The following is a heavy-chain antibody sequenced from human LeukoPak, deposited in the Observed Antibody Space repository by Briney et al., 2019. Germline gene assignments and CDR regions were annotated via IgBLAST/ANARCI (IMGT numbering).Heavy chain of an antibody. Sequence: PGGSLRLSCAASGFTFSSYWMSWVRQAPGKGREWVANIKQDGSEKYYVDSVKGRFTISRDNAKNSLYLQMNSLRAEDTAVYYCARDTGSYYDFWSGYYTAYYYYYMDVWGKGTTVTVSS. CDR3: ARDTGSYYDFWSGYYTAYYYYYMDV. CDR1: GFTFSSYW. CDR2: IKQDGSEK. V-gene: IGHV3-7*01. D-gene: IGHD3-3*01. J-gene: IGHJ6*03.